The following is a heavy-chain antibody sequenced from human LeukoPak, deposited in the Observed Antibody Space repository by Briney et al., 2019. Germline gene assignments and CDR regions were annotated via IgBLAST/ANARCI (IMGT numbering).Heavy chain of an antibody. CDR2: MNPNSGNT. Sequence: AASVKVSCKASGYTFTSYDINWVRQATGQGLEWMGWMNPNSGNTGYAQKFQGRVTMTRDTSISTAYMELSRLRSDDTAVYYCARDYGDTGRGRVDPWGQGTLVTVSS. CDR1: GYTFTSYD. V-gene: IGHV1-8*01. CDR3: ARDYGDTGRGRVDP. D-gene: IGHD3-16*01. J-gene: IGHJ5*02.